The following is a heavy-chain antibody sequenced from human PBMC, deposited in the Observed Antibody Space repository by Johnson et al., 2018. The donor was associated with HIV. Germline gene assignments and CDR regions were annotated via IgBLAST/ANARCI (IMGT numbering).Heavy chain of an antibody. CDR2: SGSGCST. CDR1: GFTVSSNY. V-gene: IGHV3-23*04. D-gene: IGHD6-6*01. CDR3: AREISSRSAFDI. J-gene: IGHJ3*02. Sequence: VQLVESGGGLVQPGGSLRLSCAASGFTVSSNYMSWVRQAPGKGLEWVSDISGSGCSTYYADSVKGRFTISRDNSKNTLYMQMNNLRAADTAVYYCAREISSRSAFDIWGQGTMVTVSS.